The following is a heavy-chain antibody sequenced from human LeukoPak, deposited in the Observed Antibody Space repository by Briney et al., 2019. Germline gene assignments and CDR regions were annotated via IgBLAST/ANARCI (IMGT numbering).Heavy chain of an antibody. Sequence: GGSLRLSCAASGFTFSGYWMSWVRQTPEKGLEWVANIKQDASEIYYVDSVKGRFTISRDNAKNSLYLQMNSLRADDTAVYYCARDLRAAAAFDYWGQGTLVTVSS. V-gene: IGHV3-7*01. CDR1: GFTFSGYW. J-gene: IGHJ4*02. CDR2: IKQDASEI. CDR3: ARDLRAAAAFDY. D-gene: IGHD6-13*01.